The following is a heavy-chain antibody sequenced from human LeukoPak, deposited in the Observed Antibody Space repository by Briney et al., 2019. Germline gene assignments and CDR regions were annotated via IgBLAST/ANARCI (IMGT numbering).Heavy chain of an antibody. D-gene: IGHD2-15*01. V-gene: IGHV3-23*01. CDR2: ISGSGGST. J-gene: IGHJ4*02. Sequence: GGSLRLFCAASGFTFSSYGMSWVRQAPGKGLEWVSAISGSGGSTYYADSVKGRFTISRDNAKNSLYLQMDSLRAEDTAVYYCARSLGYCSGGSCYPFDYWGQGTLVTVSS. CDR1: GFTFSSYG. CDR3: ARSLGYCSGGSCYPFDY.